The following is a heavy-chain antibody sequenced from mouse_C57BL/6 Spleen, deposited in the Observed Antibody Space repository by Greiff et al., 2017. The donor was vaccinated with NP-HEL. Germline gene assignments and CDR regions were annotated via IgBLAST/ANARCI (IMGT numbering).Heavy chain of an antibody. CDR2: IDPNSGGT. J-gene: IGHJ1*03. CDR3: ASYDYDCWYFDV. Sequence: VQLQQSGAELVKPGASVKLSCKASGYTFTSYWMHWVKQRPGQGLEWIGIIDPNSGGTKYNEKFKSKATLTVDKPSSTAYMQLSSLTSEDSAVYYCASYDYDCWYFDVWGTGTTVTVSS. CDR1: GYTFTSYW. V-gene: IGHV1-64*01. D-gene: IGHD2-4*01.